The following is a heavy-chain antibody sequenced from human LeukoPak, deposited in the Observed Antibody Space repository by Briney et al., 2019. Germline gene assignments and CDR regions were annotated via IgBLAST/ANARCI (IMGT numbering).Heavy chain of an antibody. D-gene: IGHD3-22*01. CDR1: GFTFSSYS. CDR2: ISTSSSYI. V-gene: IGHV3-21*01. Sequence: GGSLRLSCAASGFTFSSYSMNWVRQAPGKGLEWVSFISTSSSYIYYADSVKGRYTISRDNAKNSLYLQMNSLRAEDTAVYYCARFPHYYDSSGYYHNWFDPWGQGTLVTVSS. J-gene: IGHJ5*02. CDR3: ARFPHYYDSSGYYHNWFDP.